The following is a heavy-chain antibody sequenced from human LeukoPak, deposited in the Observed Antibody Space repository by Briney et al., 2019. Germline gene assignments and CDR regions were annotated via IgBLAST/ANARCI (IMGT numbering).Heavy chain of an antibody. Sequence: GGSLRLSCAASGFTFSSYWMSWVRQAPGKGLEWVANIKQDGSEKYYVDSVKGRFAISRDNAKNSLYLQMNSLRAEDTAVYYCARDFPYYYDSSGGLGYWGQGTLVTVSS. CDR1: GFTFSSYW. CDR2: IKQDGSEK. CDR3: ARDFPYYYDSSGGLGY. D-gene: IGHD3-22*01. V-gene: IGHV3-7*04. J-gene: IGHJ4*02.